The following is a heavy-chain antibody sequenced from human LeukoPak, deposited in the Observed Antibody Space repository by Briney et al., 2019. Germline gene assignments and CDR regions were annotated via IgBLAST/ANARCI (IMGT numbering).Heavy chain of an antibody. J-gene: IGHJ1*01. V-gene: IGHV1-69*05. CDR3: SRDDLAPSGVKYFHL. CDR1: GGTFSFYT. Sequence: SVKVSSKTSGGTFSFYTVDWGRQAPGQSVEWRRGIIPKFGSTNYAQKFHDRLSITTDESTTTSYMELSSLRSEDTALYYCSRDDLAPSGVKYFHLWGPGTLVIVSS. CDR2: IIPKFGST. D-gene: IGHD3-16*02.